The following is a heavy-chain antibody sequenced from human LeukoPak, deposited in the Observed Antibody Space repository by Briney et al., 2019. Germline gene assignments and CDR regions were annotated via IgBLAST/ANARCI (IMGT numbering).Heavy chain of an antibody. Sequence: SETLSLTCAVSGYSISSGYYWGWIRQPPGKGLEWMGSIYHSGSTYYNPSLKSRVTISVDTSKNQFSLKLGSVTAADTAVYYCARLKHRDYDFWSGYPYWGQGTLVTVSS. J-gene: IGHJ4*02. CDR3: ARLKHRDYDFWSGYPY. CDR1: GYSISSGYY. CDR2: IYHSGST. V-gene: IGHV4-38-2*01. D-gene: IGHD3-3*01.